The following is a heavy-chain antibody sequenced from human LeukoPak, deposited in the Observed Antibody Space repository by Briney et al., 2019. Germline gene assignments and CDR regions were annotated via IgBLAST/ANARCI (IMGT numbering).Heavy chain of an antibody. Sequence: SETLSLTCTVSGGSISSGCYYWTWIRQHPGKGLEGIGHIYYSGTTYYNPSLKTRVTISVDTSKTQFSLKLSSVTAADTAVYYCARDRGGSYCKGRFDYWGQGTLVTVSS. CDR2: IYYSGTT. D-gene: IGHD1-26*01. CDR1: GGSISSGCYY. J-gene: IGHJ4*02. CDR3: ARDRGGSYCKGRFDY. V-gene: IGHV4-31*03.